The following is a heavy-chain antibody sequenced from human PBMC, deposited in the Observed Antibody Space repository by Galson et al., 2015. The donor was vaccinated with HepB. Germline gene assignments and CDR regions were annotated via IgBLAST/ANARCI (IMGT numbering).Heavy chain of an antibody. V-gene: IGHV3-11*01. CDR3: AREMEMATIEFDY. CDR1: GFTFSDYY. CDR2: ISSSGSTI. D-gene: IGHD5-24*01. Sequence: SLRLSCAASGFTFSDYYMSWIRQAPGKGLEWVSYISSSGSTIYYADSVKGRFTISRDNAKNSLYLQMNSLRAEDTAVYYCAREMEMATIEFDYWGQGTLVTVSS. J-gene: IGHJ4*02.